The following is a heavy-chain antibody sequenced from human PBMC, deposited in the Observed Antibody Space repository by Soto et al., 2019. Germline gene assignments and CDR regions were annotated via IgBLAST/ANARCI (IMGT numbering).Heavy chain of an antibody. CDR1: GFTFSSYS. V-gene: IGHV3-48*01. D-gene: IGHD3-10*01. CDR3: AAPARITMVRGVITWGY. CDR2: ISSSSSTI. Sequence: GGSLRLSCAASGFTFSSYSMNWVRQAPGKGLEWVSYISSSSSTIYYADSVKGRFTISRDNAKNSLYLQMNSLRAEDTAVYYCAAPARITMVRGVITWGYWGQGTLVTVSS. J-gene: IGHJ4*02.